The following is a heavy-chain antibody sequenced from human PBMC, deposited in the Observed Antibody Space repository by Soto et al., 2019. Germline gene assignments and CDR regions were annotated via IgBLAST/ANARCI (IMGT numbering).Heavy chain of an antibody. D-gene: IGHD3-16*01. CDR2: INWNGGST. V-gene: IGHV3-20*04. CDR1: GFTFDDYV. J-gene: IGHJ6*02. Sequence: GGSLRLSCAASGFTFDDYVMSWVRQAPGKGLEWVSGINWNGGSTGYADSVKGRFTISRDNAKNSLYLQMNSLRAEDTALYYCAGGTYYGMDVWGQGTTVTVSS. CDR3: AGGTYYGMDV.